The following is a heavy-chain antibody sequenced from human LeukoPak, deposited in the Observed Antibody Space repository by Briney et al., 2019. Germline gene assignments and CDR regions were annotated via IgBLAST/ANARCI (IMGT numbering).Heavy chain of an antibody. V-gene: IGHV3-9*01. J-gene: IGHJ4*02. CDR3: TRGPYYGDY. D-gene: IGHD3-10*01. CDR2: ISWNSGSI. CDR1: GFTFDDYA. Sequence: HPGGSLRLSCAASGFTFDDYAMHWVRQAPGKGLEWVSGISWNSGSIGYADSVKGRFTISRDNSKKSLYLQLDSLRDEDTAVYYCTRGPYYGDYWGQGTLVIVSS.